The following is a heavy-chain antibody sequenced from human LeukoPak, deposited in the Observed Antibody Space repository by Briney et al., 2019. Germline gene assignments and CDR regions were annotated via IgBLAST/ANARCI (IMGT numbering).Heavy chain of an antibody. Sequence: GRSLRLSCVASGFTFSTYAMSWVRQTPGKGLEWVSTISGNGASTDYADSVKGRFTISRDNSKNTLYLHLHSLRAEDTAVYYCAKDGLWFGESQYYFDSWGQGTLVTVSS. J-gene: IGHJ4*02. CDR3: AKDGLWFGESQYYFDS. V-gene: IGHV3-23*01. D-gene: IGHD3-10*01. CDR2: ISGNGAST. CDR1: GFTFSTYA.